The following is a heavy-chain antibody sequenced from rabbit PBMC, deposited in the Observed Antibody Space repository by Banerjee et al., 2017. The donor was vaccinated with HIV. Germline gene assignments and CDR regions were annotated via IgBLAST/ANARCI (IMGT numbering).Heavy chain of an antibody. D-gene: IGHD6-1*01. Sequence: QEQLVESGGDLVKPGASLTLTCTASGFSFSSRYNMCWVRQAPGKGLEWIGCIYTGSGGNTAYASWAKGRFTISKTSSTTVTLQMTSLTAADTATYFCARDGYGGYDYNYFNLWGPGTLVTVS. V-gene: IGHV1S45*01. J-gene: IGHJ4*01. CDR1: GFSFSSRYN. CDR3: ARDGYGGYDYNYFNL. CDR2: IYTGSGGNT.